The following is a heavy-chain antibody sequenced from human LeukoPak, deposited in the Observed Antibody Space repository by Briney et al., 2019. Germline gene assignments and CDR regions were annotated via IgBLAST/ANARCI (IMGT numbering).Heavy chain of an antibody. Sequence: ASVKVSCKASGYTFTSYGISWVRQAPGQGLEWMGWISAYNGNTNYAQKLQGRVTMTTDASTSTAYMELRSLRSDDTAVYYCAREGYSYGSRYYFDYWGQGTLVTVSS. CDR1: GYTFTSYG. CDR3: AREGYSYGSRYYFDY. V-gene: IGHV1-18*01. J-gene: IGHJ4*02. CDR2: ISAYNGNT. D-gene: IGHD5-18*01.